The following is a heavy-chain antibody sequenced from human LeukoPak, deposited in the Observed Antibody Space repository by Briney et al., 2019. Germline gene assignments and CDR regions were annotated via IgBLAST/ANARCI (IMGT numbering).Heavy chain of an antibody. Sequence: PGGSLRLSCAASGFIFSNYGMHWVRQAPGKGLEWVAFIPYDAVNKYYADSVEGQFTISRDNSKNTLYLQMNSLRPEDTAVYYCARGYSSSLSWGQGTLVTVSS. J-gene: IGHJ4*02. V-gene: IGHV3-30*02. CDR3: ARGYSSSLS. CDR2: IPYDAVNK. D-gene: IGHD6-13*01. CDR1: GFIFSNYG.